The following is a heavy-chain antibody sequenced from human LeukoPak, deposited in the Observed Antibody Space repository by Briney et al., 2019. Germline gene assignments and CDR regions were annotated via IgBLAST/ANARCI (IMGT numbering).Heavy chain of an antibody. CDR3: ARLGGGHNLEWLQDCDL. CDR1: GYSFTTYW. D-gene: IGHD3-3*01. J-gene: IGHJ5*02. V-gene: IGHV5-51*01. Sequence: GESLKISCKASGYSFTTYWMGWGRQMPGKGVEWMGIIYPGDSETRSSPSFQGHVTISVDKSISTAYLQWSSLEDWESAMYYCARLGGGHNLEWLQDCDLWGQEPLVTVSS. CDR2: IYPGDSET.